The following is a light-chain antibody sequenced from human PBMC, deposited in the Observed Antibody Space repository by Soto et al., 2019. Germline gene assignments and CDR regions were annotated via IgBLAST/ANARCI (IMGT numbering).Light chain of an antibody. CDR1: NIGSRN. CDR3: QVSGSNSEHVI. V-gene: IGLV3-21*04. Sequence: SYVVTQTPAVSVAPGKTATMTCGGDNIGSRNVHWYQQKPGQAPAVVIYYDSDRPSGVPERFSGSNSGNTATLTINRVEAGDEDDYYCQVSGSNSEHVIFGGGTKLTVL. J-gene: IGLJ2*01. CDR2: YDS.